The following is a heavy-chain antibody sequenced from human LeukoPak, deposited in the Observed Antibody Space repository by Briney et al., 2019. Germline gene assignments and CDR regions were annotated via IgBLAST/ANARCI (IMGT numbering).Heavy chain of an antibody. CDR3: ARDGSSSWYAY. CDR1: GYTFTSYG. V-gene: IGHV1-18*01. D-gene: IGHD6-13*01. J-gene: IGHJ4*02. CDR2: ISPYNGNT. Sequence: ASVKVSCKASGYTFTSYGISWLRQAHGQGLEWMGWISPYNGNTNYAQKLQGRVTMTADTSTSTAYMDLRSLSSDDTAVYYCARDGSSSWYAYWGQGTLVTVSS.